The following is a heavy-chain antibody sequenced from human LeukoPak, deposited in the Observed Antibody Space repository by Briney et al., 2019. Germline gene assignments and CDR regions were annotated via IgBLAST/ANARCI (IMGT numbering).Heavy chain of an antibody. Sequence: SETLSLTCTVSGGSISSYYWSWIRQPPGKGLEWIGYIYYSGSTNYNPSLKSRVTISVDTSKNQCSLKLSSVTAADTAVYYCARKGARRRFDPWGQGTLVTVSS. CDR1: GGSISSYY. J-gene: IGHJ5*02. CDR3: ARKGARRRFDP. V-gene: IGHV4-59*01. CDR2: IYYSGST.